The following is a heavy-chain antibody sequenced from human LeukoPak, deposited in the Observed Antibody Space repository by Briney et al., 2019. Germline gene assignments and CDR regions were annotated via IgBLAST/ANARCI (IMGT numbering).Heavy chain of an antibody. CDR3: ARRRDEVFDI. V-gene: IGHV1-46*01. CDR2: INPSGGAT. CDR1: GYTFSYYY. Sequence: ASVKVSCKASGYTFSYYYLHWVRQAPGQGLEWMGIINPSGGATNYAQKFQGRVTLTRDTSTGTVYMELSSLISEDTAVYYCARRRDEVFDIWGQGTLVTVSS. J-gene: IGHJ3*02.